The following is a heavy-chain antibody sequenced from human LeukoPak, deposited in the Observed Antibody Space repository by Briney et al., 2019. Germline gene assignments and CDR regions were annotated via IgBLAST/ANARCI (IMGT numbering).Heavy chain of an antibody. Sequence: GGPVRLSCAASGFTFSTYNVNWARQAPGKGLEWVSFIRSSSSYIHYSDSVKGRFTISRYNANNSLYLQMNSLRAEDTAVYYCARDGSGYWGKGTLVSVSS. CDR3: ARDGSGY. J-gene: IGHJ4*02. V-gene: IGHV3-21*01. CDR2: IRSSSSYI. D-gene: IGHD3-10*01. CDR1: GFTFSTYN.